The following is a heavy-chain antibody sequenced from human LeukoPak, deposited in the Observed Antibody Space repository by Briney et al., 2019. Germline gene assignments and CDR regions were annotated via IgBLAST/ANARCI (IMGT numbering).Heavy chain of an antibody. D-gene: IGHD1-26*01. CDR2: IKQDGSEK. V-gene: IGHV3-7*01. CDR1: GFTFSSHW. J-gene: IGHJ4*02. Sequence: GGSLRLSCAASGFTFSSHWMSWVRQAPGKGLEWVANIKQDGSEKYYMDSVKGRFTISRDNAKNSLYLQMNSLRVEDTAVYYCARLIVGAIDYWGQGTLVTVSS. CDR3: ARLIVGAIDY.